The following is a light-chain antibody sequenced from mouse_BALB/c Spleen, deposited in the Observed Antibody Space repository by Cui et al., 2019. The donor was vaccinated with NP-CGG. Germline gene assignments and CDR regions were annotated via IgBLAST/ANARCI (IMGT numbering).Light chain of an antibody. V-gene: IGLV1*01. CDR3: ALWYSNHWV. J-gene: IGLJ1*01. Sequence: QAVVTQESALTTSPGKTVTLTCRSSTGAITNSNYANWVQEKPDHLFTGLIGGTNNRAPGVPARFSGSLIGDKAALTITGAQTEDEAIYFCALWYSNHWVFGGGTKLTVL. CDR2: GTN. CDR1: TGAITNSNY.